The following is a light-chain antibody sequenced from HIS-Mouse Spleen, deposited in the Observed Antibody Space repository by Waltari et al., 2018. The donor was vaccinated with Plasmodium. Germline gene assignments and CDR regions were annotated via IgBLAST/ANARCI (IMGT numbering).Light chain of an antibody. CDR1: NIGSKN. J-gene: IGLJ1*01. V-gene: IGLV3-9*01. CDR2: QDG. Sequence: SYELTQPLSVSVALGQTARITCGGNNIGSKNVHWYQQKPGQAPVRGIYQDGKRPSGIPERFAGSNSGNTATLTSSGTQAMDEADYYCQAWDSSTDYVVGTGTKVTVL. CDR3: QAWDSSTDYV.